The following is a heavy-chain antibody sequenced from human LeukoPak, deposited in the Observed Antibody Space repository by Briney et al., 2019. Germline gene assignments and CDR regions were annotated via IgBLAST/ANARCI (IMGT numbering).Heavy chain of an antibody. J-gene: IGHJ4*02. CDR3: ARVLGATAFDS. CDR2: ISPYSGKT. D-gene: IGHD1-26*01. Sequence: ASVKISCKASGYMFTSYGITWVRQAPGQGLEWMGWISPYSGKTNSSQNLQGRVTMSTDTSTTTVYMDVRSLTSDDTAIYYCARVLGATAFDSWGQGTLVTVSS. V-gene: IGHV1-18*01. CDR1: GYMFTSYG.